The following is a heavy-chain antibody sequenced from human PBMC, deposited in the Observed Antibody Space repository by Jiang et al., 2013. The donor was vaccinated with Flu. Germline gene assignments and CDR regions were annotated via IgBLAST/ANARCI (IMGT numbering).Heavy chain of an antibody. J-gene: IGHJ5*02. CDR1: GFTFSSYW. CDR3: ARGTRNSPNWFDP. CDR2: IKQDGSEK. Sequence: RLSCAASGFTFSSYWMSWVRQAPGKGLEWVANIKQDGSEKYYVDSVKGRFTISRDNAKNSLYLQMNSLRAEDTAVYYCARGTRNSPNWFDPWGQGTLVTVSS. V-gene: IGHV3-7*03. D-gene: IGHD3/OR15-3a*01.